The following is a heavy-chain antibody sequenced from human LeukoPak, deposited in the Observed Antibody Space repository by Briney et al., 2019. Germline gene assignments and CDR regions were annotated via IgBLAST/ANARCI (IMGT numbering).Heavy chain of an antibody. CDR2: IWSDGSQQ. CDR1: GYTFRSYG. V-gene: IGHV3-33*01. CDR3: ARSSDSSDLGY. D-gene: IGHD6-25*01. Sequence: GMSLRLSCAASGYTFRSYGMHWVRQAQGKGLEWVAVIWSDGSQQHYADSVKGRFTISRDNSKNTLYLQMNSLRVDDTAVYYCARSSDSSDLGYWGQGTLVTVSS. J-gene: IGHJ4*02.